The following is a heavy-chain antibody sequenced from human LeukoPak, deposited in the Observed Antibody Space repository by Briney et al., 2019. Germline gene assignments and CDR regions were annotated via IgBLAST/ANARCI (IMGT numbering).Heavy chain of an antibody. CDR1: GYTFTGYY. CDR3: ERALRITMVRGGRADNWFDP. Sequence: ASVKVSCKASGYTFTGYYMHWVRQAPGQGLEWMGWINPNSGGTNYAQKFQGRVTMTRDTSISTAYMELSRLKSDDTAVYYCERALRITMVRGGRADNWFDPWGQGTLVTVSS. J-gene: IGHJ5*02. CDR2: INPNSGGT. V-gene: IGHV1-2*02. D-gene: IGHD3-10*01.